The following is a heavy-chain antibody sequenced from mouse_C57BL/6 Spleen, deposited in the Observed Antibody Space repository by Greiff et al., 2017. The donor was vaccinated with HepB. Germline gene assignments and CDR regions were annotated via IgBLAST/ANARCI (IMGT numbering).Heavy chain of an antibody. CDR3: ARRIYYYGSSPLDY. Sequence: VQLKQSGPELVKPGASVKIPCKASGYTFTDYNMDWVKQSHGKSLEWIGDINPNNGGTIYNQKFKGKATLTVDKSSSTAYMELRSLTSEDTAVYYCARRIYYYGSSPLDYWGQGTTLTVSS. CDR1: GYTFTDYN. D-gene: IGHD1-1*01. V-gene: IGHV1-18*01. J-gene: IGHJ2*01. CDR2: INPNNGGT.